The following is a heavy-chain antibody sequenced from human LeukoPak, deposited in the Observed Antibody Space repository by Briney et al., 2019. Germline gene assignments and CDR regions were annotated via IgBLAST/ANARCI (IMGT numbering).Heavy chain of an antibody. CDR3: ARHVRYSYGPNFDY. V-gene: IGHV5-51*01. J-gene: IGHJ4*02. CDR1: GYNFTNYW. Sequence: GESLKISCKGSGYNFTNYWIGWVRQMPGKGLEWMGIIYPGDSDTRYSPSFQGQVTISADKSISTAYLQWSSPKASDTAMYYCARHVRYSYGPNFDYWGQGTLVTVSS. D-gene: IGHD5-18*01. CDR2: IYPGDSDT.